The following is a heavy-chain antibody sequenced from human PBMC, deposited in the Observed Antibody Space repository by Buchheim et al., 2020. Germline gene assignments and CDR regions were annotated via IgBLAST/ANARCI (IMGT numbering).Heavy chain of an antibody. J-gene: IGHJ4*03. CDR2: ITNSGDST. Sequence: EVQLLESGGGLVQPGRSLRVSCAASGFTFSRYAMNWVRQAPGKGLEWVSGITNSGDSTYYAHFVKGRFTIFRDNSKNPMFLQMNSLSTEDTAIYYCARASHSSAPLDFWGQGIL. CDR1: GFTFSRYA. V-gene: IGHV3-23*01. D-gene: IGHD2-21*01. CDR3: ARASHSSAPLDF.